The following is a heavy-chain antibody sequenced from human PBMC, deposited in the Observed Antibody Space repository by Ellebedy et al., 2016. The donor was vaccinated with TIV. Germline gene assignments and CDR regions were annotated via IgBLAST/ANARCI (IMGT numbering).Heavy chain of an antibody. D-gene: IGHD1-14*01. V-gene: IGHV4-34*01. Sequence: GSLRLSCAVYGGSFSGYYWSWIRQPPGKGLEWIGEINHSGSTNYNPSLKSRVTISVDTSKNQFSLKLSSVTAADTAVYYCARGRSKSLPDYWGQGTLVTVSS. J-gene: IGHJ4*02. CDR3: ARGRSKSLPDY. CDR1: GGSFSGYY. CDR2: INHSGST.